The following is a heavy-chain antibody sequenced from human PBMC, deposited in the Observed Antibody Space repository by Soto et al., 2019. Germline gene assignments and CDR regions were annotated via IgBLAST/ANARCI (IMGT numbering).Heavy chain of an antibody. CDR3: ARGPPLWPFDY. J-gene: IGHJ4*02. Sequence: QVQLQQWGAGLLKPSETLSLTCAVYGGSFSGYYWSWIRQPPGKGLEWIGEINHSGSTNYNPSLKSRVTISVDTSRHQFSLKLSSVTAADTAVYYCARGPPLWPFDYWGQGTLVTVSS. CDR2: INHSGST. V-gene: IGHV4-34*01. CDR1: GGSFSGYY. D-gene: IGHD2-21*01.